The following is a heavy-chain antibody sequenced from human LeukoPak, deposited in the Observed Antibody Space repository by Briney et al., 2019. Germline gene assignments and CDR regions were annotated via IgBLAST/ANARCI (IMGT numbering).Heavy chain of an antibody. Sequence: ASVKVSCKVSGNSLIYLSMHWVRQAPGKGLEWLGGLDPEGGGLIYAQNFQGRVIMTEDTSTDTAYMELSSLKSEDTAVYYCASYYYGSGSTHDAFDIWGQGTMVTVSS. CDR1: GNSLIYLS. CDR2: LDPEGGGL. V-gene: IGHV1-24*01. D-gene: IGHD3-10*01. J-gene: IGHJ3*02. CDR3: ASYYYGSGSTHDAFDI.